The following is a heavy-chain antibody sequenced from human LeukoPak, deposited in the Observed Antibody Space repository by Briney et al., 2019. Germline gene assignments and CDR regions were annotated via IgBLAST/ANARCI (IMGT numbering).Heavy chain of an antibody. CDR2: ISGSGGST. V-gene: IGHV3-23*01. Sequence: PGGSLRLSCAASGFTFSSYAMSWVRQAPGKGLEWVSAISGSGGSTYYADSVKGRFTISRDNSKNTLYLQMNSLRAEDTAVYYCAKDRADMITFGGVMLGYWGQGTLVTVSS. D-gene: IGHD3-16*01. J-gene: IGHJ4*02. CDR1: GFTFSSYA. CDR3: AKDRADMITFGGVMLGY.